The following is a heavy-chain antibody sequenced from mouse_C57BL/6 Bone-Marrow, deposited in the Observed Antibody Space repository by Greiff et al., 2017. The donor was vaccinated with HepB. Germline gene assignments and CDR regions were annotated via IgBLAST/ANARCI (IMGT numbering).Heavy chain of an antibody. J-gene: IGHJ4*01. CDR3: ARSDLLWLRRSAMDY. V-gene: IGHV1-64*01. CDR2: IHPNSGST. Sequence: QVQLQQPGAELVKPGASVKLSCKASGYTFTSYWMHWVKQRPGQGLEWIGMIHPNSGSTNYNEKFKSKATLTVDKSSSTAYMQLSSLTSEDSAVYYCARSDLLWLRRSAMDYWGQRTSVTVSS. D-gene: IGHD2-2*01. CDR1: GYTFTSYW.